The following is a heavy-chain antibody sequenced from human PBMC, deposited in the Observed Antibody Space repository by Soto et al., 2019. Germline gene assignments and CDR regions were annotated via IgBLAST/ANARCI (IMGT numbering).Heavy chain of an antibody. CDR3: ARSLKPPQLLWSYYYYYMDV. V-gene: IGHV4-39*01. Sequence: PSETLSLTCTVSGGSISSSSYYWGWIRQPPGKGLEWIGSIYYSGSTYYNPSLKSRVTISVDTSKNQFSLKLSSVTAADTAVYYCARSLKPPQLLWSYYYYYMDVWGKGTTVTVSS. CDR2: IYYSGST. CDR1: GGSISSSSYY. J-gene: IGHJ6*03. D-gene: IGHD2-2*01.